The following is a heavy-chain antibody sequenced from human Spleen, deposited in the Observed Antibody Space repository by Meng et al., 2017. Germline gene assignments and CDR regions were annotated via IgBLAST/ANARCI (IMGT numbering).Heavy chain of an antibody. D-gene: IGHD6-19*01. CDR3: VRSSAWVRTGFDP. V-gene: IGHV4-39*01. CDR2: IGHSGFT. CDR1: GGSISTSGYY. Sequence: QPQLQESVPGLVRPSEALSLTCSVSGGSISTSGYYWGWIRQPPGKGLEWIGSIGHSGFTYYTPSLKSRVTVSIDTSRNQFSLWLTSVTAADTAVCYCVRSSAWVRTGFDPWGQGTLVTVSS. J-gene: IGHJ5*02.